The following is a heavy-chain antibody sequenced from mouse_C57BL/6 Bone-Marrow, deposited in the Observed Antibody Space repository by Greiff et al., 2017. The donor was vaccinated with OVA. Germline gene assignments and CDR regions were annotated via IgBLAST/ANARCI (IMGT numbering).Heavy chain of an antibody. CDR2: IDPETGGT. V-gene: IGHV1-15*01. CDR3: TRWREPGKFFFFAD. J-gene: IGHJ3*01. CDR1: GYTFTDYE. Sequence: QVHVKQSGAELVRPGASVTLSCKASGYTFTDYEMHWVKQTPVHGLEWIGAIDPETGGTAYNQKFKGKAILTADKSSSTAYMELRSLTSEDSAVYYCTRWREPGKFFFFADWGQGTLVTVSA.